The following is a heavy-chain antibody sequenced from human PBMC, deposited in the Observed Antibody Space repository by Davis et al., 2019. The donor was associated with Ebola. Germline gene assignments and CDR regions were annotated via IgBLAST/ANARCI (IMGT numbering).Heavy chain of an antibody. J-gene: IGHJ4*02. CDR1: GYTFTSYY. CDR3: AGEGYSGSYRDSRFDY. V-gene: IGHV1-46*01. D-gene: IGHD1-26*01. CDR2: INPSGGST. Sequence: ASVKVSCKASGYTFTSYYMHWVRQAPGQGLEWMGIINPSGGSTSYAQKFQGRVTMTRDTSTSTVYMELSSLRSEDTAVYYCAGEGYSGSYRDSRFDYWGQGTLVTVSS.